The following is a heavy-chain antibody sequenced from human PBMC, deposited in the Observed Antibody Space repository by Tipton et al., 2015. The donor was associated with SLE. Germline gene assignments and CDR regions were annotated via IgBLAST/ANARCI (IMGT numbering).Heavy chain of an antibody. V-gene: IGHV4-59*06. CDR3: ARAIDYDSSGSDAFDI. D-gene: IGHD3-22*01. Sequence: TLSLTCTVSGGSISSYYWSWIRQPPGRGLEWIGYIYYSGSTYYNPSLKSRVTISVDTSKNQFSLKLSSVTAADTAVYYCARAIDYDSSGSDAFDIWGQGPMVTVSS. J-gene: IGHJ3*02. CDR2: IYYSGST. CDR1: GGSISSYY.